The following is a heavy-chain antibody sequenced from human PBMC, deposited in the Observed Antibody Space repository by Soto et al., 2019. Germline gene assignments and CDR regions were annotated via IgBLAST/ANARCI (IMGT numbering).Heavy chain of an antibody. D-gene: IGHD6-13*01. J-gene: IGHJ5*02. CDR2: IYYSGST. V-gene: IGHV4-59*01. CDR3: ARGPFSSWPANWFDP. CDR1: GGSISSYY. Sequence: SETLSLTCTVSGGSISSYYWSWIRQPPGKGLEWIGYIYYSGSTNYNPSLKSRVTISVDTSKNQFSLKLSSVTAADTAVYYCARGPFSSWPANWFDPWGQGTLVTVSS.